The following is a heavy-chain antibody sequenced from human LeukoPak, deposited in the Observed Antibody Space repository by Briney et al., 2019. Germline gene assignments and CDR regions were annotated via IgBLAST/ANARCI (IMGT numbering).Heavy chain of an antibody. CDR2: IYSGGST. CDR1: GFTVSSNY. Sequence: PGGSLRLSCAASGFTVSSNYMSWVRQAARKRLEGVSVIYSGGSTYYGDSVKGRFTISRDSSKHTLYLQMNSLRAEDTSVYYCARAAAGKIDYWGQGTLVTVSS. J-gene: IGHJ4*02. CDR3: ARAAAGKIDY. V-gene: IGHV3-53*01. D-gene: IGHD6-13*01.